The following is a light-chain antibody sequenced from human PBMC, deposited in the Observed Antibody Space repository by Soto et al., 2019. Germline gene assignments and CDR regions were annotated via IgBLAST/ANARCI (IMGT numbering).Light chain of an antibody. J-gene: IGLJ2*01. CDR3: QSYDSSLSAVV. Sequence: QSVLTQPPSVSGAPGQRVTISCTGSSSNIGAGYDVHWYQQLPGTAPKLLISSNSNRPSGVPDRFSGSKSGTSASLAITGLQAEDEADYYCQSYDSSLSAVVFGGGTKLTVL. V-gene: IGLV1-40*01. CDR2: SNS. CDR1: SSNIGAGYD.